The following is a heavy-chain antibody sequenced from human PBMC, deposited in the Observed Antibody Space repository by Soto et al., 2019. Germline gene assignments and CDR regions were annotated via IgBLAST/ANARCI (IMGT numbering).Heavy chain of an antibody. V-gene: IGHV4-39*01. D-gene: IGHD5-12*01. CDR1: GRSISEINSY. CDR2: IHHTGST. J-gene: IGHJ5*02. CDR3: ARPEGGYGSGYSWFDP. Sequence: SETLSLTCSVSGRSISEINSYWGWIRQTPGEGLEWIGTIHHTGSTYYNPYLKSRVIISLDTSKNQFSLKLSSVTAADTALYYCARPEGGYGSGYSWFDPWGQGTRVTVSS.